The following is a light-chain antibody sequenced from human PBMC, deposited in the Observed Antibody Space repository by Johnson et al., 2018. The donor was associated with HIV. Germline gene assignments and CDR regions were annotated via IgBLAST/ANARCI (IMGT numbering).Light chain of an antibody. CDR2: ENN. CDR1: SSNIGNNY. V-gene: IGLV1-51*02. CDR3: GTWDSSLSVPYV. J-gene: IGLJ1*01. Sequence: QSVLTQPPSVSAAPGQKVTISCSGSSSNIGNNYVSWYQQLPGTAPKLLIYENNKRPSGIPDRFSGSKSGTSATLGITGLQTGDEADYYCGTWDSSLSVPYVFATGTKVTVL.